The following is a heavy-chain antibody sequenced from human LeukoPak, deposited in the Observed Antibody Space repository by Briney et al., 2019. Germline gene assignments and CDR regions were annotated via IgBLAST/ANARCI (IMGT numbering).Heavy chain of an antibody. CDR1: GFTFSSYS. Sequence: GGSLRLSCAASGFTFSSYSMNWVRQAPGKGLEWVSSISSSGSYIYYADSVKGRFTISRDNAKNSLYLQMNSLRAEDTAVYYCARAYSSGWGDYWGQGTLVTVSS. CDR3: ARAYSSGWGDY. V-gene: IGHV3-21*01. D-gene: IGHD6-19*01. CDR2: ISSSGSYI. J-gene: IGHJ4*02.